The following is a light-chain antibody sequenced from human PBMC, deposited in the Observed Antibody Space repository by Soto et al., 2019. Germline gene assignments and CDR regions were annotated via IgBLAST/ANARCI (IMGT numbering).Light chain of an antibody. Sequence: DIQMTQSPSTLSGSVGDRVTITCRASQSISSYLNWYQQKPGKAPKPLIYAASSLQSGVPSRFSGSGSGTDFTLTISSLQPEDFATYYCQQSYSTPWTFGQGTKVDIK. CDR3: QQSYSTPWT. V-gene: IGKV1-39*01. J-gene: IGKJ1*01. CDR2: AAS. CDR1: QSISSY.